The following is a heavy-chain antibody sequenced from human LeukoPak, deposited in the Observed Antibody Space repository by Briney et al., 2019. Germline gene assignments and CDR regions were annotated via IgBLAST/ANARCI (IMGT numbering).Heavy chain of an antibody. Sequence: GGSLRLSCAASGFTFSSYAVSWVRQAPGKGLEWVSSISGSGGSTYSADSVKGRFTISRDNSKDTLYLQMNSLRAEDTALYYCAKDRSCTNDICHGDFDYWGQGTLVTVSS. CDR1: GFTFSSYA. CDR3: AKDRSCTNDICHGDFDY. D-gene: IGHD2-8*01. CDR2: ISGSGGST. J-gene: IGHJ4*02. V-gene: IGHV3-23*01.